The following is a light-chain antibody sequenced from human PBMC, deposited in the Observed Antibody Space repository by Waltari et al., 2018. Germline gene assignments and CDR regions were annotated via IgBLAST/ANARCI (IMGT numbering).Light chain of an antibody. V-gene: IGKV1-39*01. CDR1: HGIRNY. Sequence: DLQMTQSPSSLSASVGDRVTITCRASHGIRNYLNWYQQKPGKAPTLLIYGASSLQRGVPSRFSGSGSGTDFSLTINSLQPEDFALYSCQQTYISPITFGGGTRVQIK. J-gene: IGKJ4*01. CDR2: GAS. CDR3: QQTYISPIT.